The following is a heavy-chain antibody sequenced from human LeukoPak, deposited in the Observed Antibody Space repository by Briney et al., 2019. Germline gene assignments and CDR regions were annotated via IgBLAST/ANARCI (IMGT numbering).Heavy chain of an antibody. D-gene: IGHD3-22*01. Sequence: ASVKVSCKASGGTFSSYAISWVRQAPGQGLEWMGGIIPIFGTANYAQKFQGRVTMTTDTSTSTAYMELRSLRSDDTAVYYCARGAPSSGYSPYVYWGQGTLVTVSS. J-gene: IGHJ4*02. CDR3: ARGAPSSGYSPYVY. CDR1: GGTFSSYA. V-gene: IGHV1-69*05. CDR2: IIPIFGTA.